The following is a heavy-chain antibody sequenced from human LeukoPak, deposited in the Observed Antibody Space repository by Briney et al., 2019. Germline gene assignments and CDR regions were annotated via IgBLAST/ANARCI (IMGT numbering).Heavy chain of an antibody. CDR3: ATKTAGSSSWIDTPKYYMDV. Sequence: PSQTLSLTCTVSGGSISSGSYYWSWIRQPAGKGLEWIGRIYTSGSTNYNPSLKSRVTISVDTSKNQFSLKLSSVTAADTAVYYCATKTAGSSSWIDTPKYYMDVWGKGTTVTVSS. CDR2: IYTSGST. CDR1: GGSISSGSYY. D-gene: IGHD6-13*01. V-gene: IGHV4-61*02. J-gene: IGHJ6*03.